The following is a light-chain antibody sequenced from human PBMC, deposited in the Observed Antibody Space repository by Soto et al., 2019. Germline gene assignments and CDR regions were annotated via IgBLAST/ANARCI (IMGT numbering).Light chain of an antibody. CDR2: KAS. Sequence: DIQMTQSPSTLSASVGDRVTITCRASQSISSYLAWYQQKPGKAPKLLIYKASTLESGVPSTFSGSGSGTEFTLIINSLQPDDFATYYCQQYNSYPRTFGQGTRVEIK. J-gene: IGKJ1*01. V-gene: IGKV1-5*03. CDR3: QQYNSYPRT. CDR1: QSISSY.